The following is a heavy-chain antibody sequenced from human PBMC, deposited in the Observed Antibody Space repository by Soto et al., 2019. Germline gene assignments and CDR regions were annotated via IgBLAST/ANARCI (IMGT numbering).Heavy chain of an antibody. CDR2: ISGNGGDT. J-gene: IGHJ5*02. Sequence: GGSLRLSCAASGFTFSSYGMHWVRQAPGKGLEWVSSISGNGGDTYYADSVKGRFTVSRDNSKNTLYLQMNSVRAEDTAIYYCAKGLNIPFEPWGQGTLVTVSS. D-gene: IGHD2-21*01. V-gene: IGHV3-23*01. CDR1: GFTFSSYG. CDR3: AKGLNIPFEP.